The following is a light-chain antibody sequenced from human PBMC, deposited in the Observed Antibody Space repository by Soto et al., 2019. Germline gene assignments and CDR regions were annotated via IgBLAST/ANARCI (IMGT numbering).Light chain of an antibody. Sequence: DIQMTQSPSTLSASVGDRVTITCRASQSISSWLAWYQQKPVKAPKLLIYKASSLESGVPSRFSGSESGTAFTLTISSLQPDDFAPYYCQQYNSYSPYTFGQGTKLEIK. CDR2: KAS. V-gene: IGKV1-5*03. J-gene: IGKJ2*01. CDR3: QQYNSYSPYT. CDR1: QSISSW.